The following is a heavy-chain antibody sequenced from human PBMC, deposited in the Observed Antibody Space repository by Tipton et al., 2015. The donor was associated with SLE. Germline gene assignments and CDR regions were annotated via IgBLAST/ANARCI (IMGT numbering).Heavy chain of an antibody. D-gene: IGHD6-13*01. V-gene: IGHV4-39*01. J-gene: IGHJ5*02. Sequence: TLSLTCTVSGGSISSYYWSWIRQPPGKGLEWIGSIYYSGSTYYNPSLKSRVTISVDTSKNQFSLKLSSVTAADTAIYYCARDSYSRPFDPWGQGTLVTVSS. CDR1: GGSISSYY. CDR2: IYYSGST. CDR3: ARDSYSRPFDP.